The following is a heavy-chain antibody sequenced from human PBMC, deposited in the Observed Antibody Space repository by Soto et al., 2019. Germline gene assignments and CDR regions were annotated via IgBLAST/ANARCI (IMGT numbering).Heavy chain of an antibody. CDR1: GGTFSSYA. Sequence: SVKVSCKASGGTFSSYAISWVRQAPGQGLEWMGGIIPIFGTANYAQKFQGRVTITADESTSTAYMELSSLRSEDTAVYYCARDNRPPFYSKNPSYYYYGMDVWGQGTTVTVSS. D-gene: IGHD4-4*01. CDR3: ARDNRPPFYSKNPSYYYYGMDV. CDR2: IIPIFGTA. J-gene: IGHJ6*02. V-gene: IGHV1-69*13.